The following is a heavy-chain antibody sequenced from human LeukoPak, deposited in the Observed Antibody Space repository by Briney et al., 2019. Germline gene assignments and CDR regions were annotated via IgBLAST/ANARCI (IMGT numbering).Heavy chain of an antibody. Sequence: GGSLRLSCAASGFTFSNYWMHWVRQAPGKGLEWVAVISYDGSNKYYADSVKGRFTISRDNSKNTLYLQMNSLRAEDTAVYYCANSDSIDYYYYGMDVWGQGTTVTVSS. D-gene: IGHD4-11*01. CDR3: ANSDSIDYYYYGMDV. CDR2: ISYDGSNK. J-gene: IGHJ6*02. V-gene: IGHV3-30*18. CDR1: GFTFSNYW.